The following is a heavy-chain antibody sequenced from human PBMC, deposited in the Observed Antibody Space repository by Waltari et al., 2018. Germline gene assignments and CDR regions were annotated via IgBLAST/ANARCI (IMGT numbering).Heavy chain of an antibody. CDR1: GMSPPTFKRAY. D-gene: IGHD3-10*01. CDR2: IKTDSEGAAT. CDR3: VTDRGDFDY. V-gene: IGHV3-15*01. Sequence: VQLVESGGGLVQPGGSLRPSCVVFGMSPPTFKRAYMSWVRRAPTRGLEWIGRIKTDSEGAATEFAAPVKGRFSISRDDSKKTLYLQLSSLEKDDTAVYYCVTDRGDFDYWGQGTLVTVSS. J-gene: IGHJ4*02.